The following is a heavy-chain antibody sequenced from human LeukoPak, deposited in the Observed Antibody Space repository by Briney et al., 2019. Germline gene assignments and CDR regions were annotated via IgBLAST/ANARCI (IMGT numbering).Heavy chain of an antibody. J-gene: IGHJ4*02. CDR2: ISYDGSNK. Sequence: QPGRSLRLSCAASGFTFSSYAMHWVRQAPGKGLEWVAVISYDGSNKYYADSVKGRFTISRDNSKNTLYLQMNSLRAEDTAVYYCARDLRWQSRDERFDYWGQGTLVTVSS. CDR3: ARDLRWQSRDERFDY. CDR1: GFTFSSYA. V-gene: IGHV3-30-3*01. D-gene: IGHD6-13*01.